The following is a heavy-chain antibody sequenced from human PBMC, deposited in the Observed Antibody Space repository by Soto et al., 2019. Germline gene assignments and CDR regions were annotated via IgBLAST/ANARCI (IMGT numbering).Heavy chain of an antibody. D-gene: IGHD1-26*01. CDR2: ISPRSDYI. V-gene: IGHV3-21*02. CDR3: XRXXXHNLLGGRXXMDV. Sequence: EVQLVESGGGLVKPGGSLRLSCVVSGFDFSDFSINWVRQAPGKGLEWVSSISPRSDYIYYTDSVKGRFTVSRDNAKKSLFLQMNXXXXXXXXXXXXXRXXXHNLLGGRXXMDVWGQXTXVSVSS. CDR1: GFDFSDFS. J-gene: IGHJ6*02.